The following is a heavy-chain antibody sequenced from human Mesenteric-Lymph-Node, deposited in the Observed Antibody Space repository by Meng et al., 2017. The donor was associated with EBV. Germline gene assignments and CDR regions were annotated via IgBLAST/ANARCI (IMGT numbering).Heavy chain of an antibody. J-gene: IGHJ5*01. V-gene: IGHV4-34*01. D-gene: IGHD4-11*01. CDR3: ARADNYGNYGAWFES. Sequence: QVELHPWGPGFLKPWEALSLPCCVYGGSFSGYYWSWIRQPPGKGLEWIGEINHSGSTNYNPSLKSRITMSVATAKSQFSLKLTSVTAADAAVYYCARADNYGNYGAWFESWGQGTLVTVSS. CDR1: GGSFSGYY. CDR2: INHSGST.